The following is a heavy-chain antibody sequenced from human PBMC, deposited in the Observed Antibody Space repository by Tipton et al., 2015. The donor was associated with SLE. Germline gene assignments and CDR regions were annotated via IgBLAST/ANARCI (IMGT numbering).Heavy chain of an antibody. D-gene: IGHD6-13*01. CDR1: GGSFSGYY. CDR3: ASSAAGTDY. Sequence: TLSLTCAVYGGSFSGYYWSWIRQPPGKGLEWIGEINHSGSTNYNPSLKSRVTISVDTSKNQFSLKLSSVTAADTAVYYCASSAAGTDYWGQGTLVTASS. V-gene: IGHV4-34*01. J-gene: IGHJ4*02. CDR2: INHSGST.